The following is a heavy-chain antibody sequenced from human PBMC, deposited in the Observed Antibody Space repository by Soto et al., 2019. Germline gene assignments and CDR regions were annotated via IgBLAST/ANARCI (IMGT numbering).Heavy chain of an antibody. D-gene: IGHD3-22*01. J-gene: IGHJ4*01. CDR1: GFTFSSYA. Sequence: PGGSLRLSCAASGFTFSSYAMSWLRQPPGKGLEWVSAISGSGGSTYYADSVKGRFTISRDNSKNTLYLQMNSLRAEDTAVYYCAKDRSYDNSGYSGNYDGSGYYPTSFDYWGHGALFNVS. CDR3: AKDRSYDNSGYSGNYDGSGYYPTSFDY. CDR2: ISGSGGST. V-gene: IGHV3-23*01.